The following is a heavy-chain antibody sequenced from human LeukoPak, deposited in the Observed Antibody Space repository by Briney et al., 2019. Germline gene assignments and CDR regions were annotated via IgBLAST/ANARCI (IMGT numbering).Heavy chain of an antibody. V-gene: IGHV4-39*01. Sequence: SETLSLTCTVSGGSVGSSDSYWVWVRQPPGKGREWVGSIYYGGPTPYNPSLKSRVTVSVDTSKNQFSLSLTSVTAADTAVYYCARRGLVVVPLWGQGTLVTVSS. CDR3: ARRGLVVVPL. CDR1: GGSVGSSDSY. D-gene: IGHD2-21*01. J-gene: IGHJ4*02. CDR2: IYYGGPT.